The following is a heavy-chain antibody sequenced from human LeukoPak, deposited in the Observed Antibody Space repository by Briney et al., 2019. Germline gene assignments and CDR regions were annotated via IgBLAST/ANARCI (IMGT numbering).Heavy chain of an antibody. CDR3: ARELPFDY. Sequence: VGSLRLSCAASGFTFSSNWMHWVRQAPGKGLVWVSRIDSDGSSTTYAESVKGRFTISRDNAKNTLYLQMNSLRAEDTALYYCARELPFDYWGQGTLVTVSS. V-gene: IGHV3-74*01. CDR1: GFTFSSNW. CDR2: IDSDGSST. J-gene: IGHJ4*02.